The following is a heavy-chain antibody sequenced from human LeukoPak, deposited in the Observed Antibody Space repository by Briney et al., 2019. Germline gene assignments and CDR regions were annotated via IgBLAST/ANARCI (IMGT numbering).Heavy chain of an antibody. CDR3: VVTTRSKSFDY. J-gene: IGHJ4*02. CDR1: GFTFSSYW. Sequence: PGGSLRLSCAASGFTFSSYWMSWVRQALGKGLEWVAQIKQDGSEKNYVDSVKGRFTVSRDNAENSLFMQMDSLRVEDTAFYYCVVTTRSKSFDYWGQGTLVTVSS. CDR2: IKQDGSEK. V-gene: IGHV3-7*01. D-gene: IGHD1-1*01.